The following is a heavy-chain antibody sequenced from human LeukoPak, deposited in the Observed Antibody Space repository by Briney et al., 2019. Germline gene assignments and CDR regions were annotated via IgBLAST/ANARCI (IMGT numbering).Heavy chain of an antibody. V-gene: IGHV4-34*01. CDR1: GGAFSGHY. J-gene: IGHJ4*02. CDR3: ARRMLRCKFDY. CDR2: INHSVST. Sequence: PPETLSLTCAVYGGAFSGHYWSWIRQPPGKGLEWIGEINHSVSTNYNPSLKSRVTISVDTSKNQFSLKLSSVTAADTAVYYCARRMLRCKFDYWGQGTLVTVSS. D-gene: IGHD4-17*01.